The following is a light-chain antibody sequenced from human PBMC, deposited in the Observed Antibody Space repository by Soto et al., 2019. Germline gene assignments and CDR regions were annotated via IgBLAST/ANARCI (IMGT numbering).Light chain of an antibody. CDR2: GAS. V-gene: IGKV3-15*01. J-gene: IGKJ1*01. CDR3: QQYNKLRT. Sequence: IGMSQSPATLSGSTGERATPSGRASQSVSSNLAWYQQKPGQAPRLLIYGASTRATGIPARFSGSGSGTEFTLTISSLPSEDFAVYYCQQYNKLRTFGQGTNVDI. CDR1: QSVSSN.